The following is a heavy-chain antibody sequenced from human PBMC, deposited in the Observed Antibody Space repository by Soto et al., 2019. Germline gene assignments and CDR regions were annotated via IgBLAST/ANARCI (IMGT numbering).Heavy chain of an antibody. CDR3: ARVPKYYDIWTGYPTPYYYGMDV. J-gene: IGHJ6*02. Sequence: GGSLRLSCAASGFTFSSYDMHWVRQATGKGLEWVSAIGTAGDTYYPGSVKGRFTISRENAKNSLYLQMNSLRAEDTAVYYCARVPKYYDIWTGYPTPYYYGMDVWGQGTTVTVSS. CDR2: IGTAGDT. D-gene: IGHD3-9*01. CDR1: GFTFSSYD. V-gene: IGHV3-13*01.